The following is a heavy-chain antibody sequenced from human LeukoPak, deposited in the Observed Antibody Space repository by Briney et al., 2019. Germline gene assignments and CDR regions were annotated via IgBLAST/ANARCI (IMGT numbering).Heavy chain of an antibody. D-gene: IGHD1-26*01. CDR3: ARGTIVGATSFDY. CDR2: INHSGST. CDR1: GGSFSGYY. J-gene: IGHJ4*02. V-gene: IGHV4-34*01. Sequence: SETLSLTCAVYGGSFSGYYWSWIRQPPGKGLEWIGEINHSGSTNYNPSLKSRVTISVDTSKNQYSLKLSSVTAADTAVYYCARGTIVGATSFDYWGQGTLVTVSS.